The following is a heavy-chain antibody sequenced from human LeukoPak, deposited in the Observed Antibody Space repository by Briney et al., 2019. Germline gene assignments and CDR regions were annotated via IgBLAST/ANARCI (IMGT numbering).Heavy chain of an antibody. CDR2: IYYSGST. CDR3: ARFSNDSGGFYY. J-gene: IGHJ4*02. V-gene: IGHV4-39*01. D-gene: IGHD1-1*01. Sequence: PSEILSLTCTVSGGSISSSSYYWGWIRQPPGKGLEWIGSIYYSGSTYYNPSLKSRVTISVDTSKNQFSLKLSSVTAADTAVYYCARFSNDSGGFYYWGQGTLVTVSS. CDR1: GGSISSSSYY.